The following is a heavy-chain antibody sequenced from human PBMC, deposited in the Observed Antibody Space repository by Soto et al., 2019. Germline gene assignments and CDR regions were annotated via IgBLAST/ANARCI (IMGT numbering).Heavy chain of an antibody. CDR3: ARIPVDTYMIYWSDP. V-gene: IGHV4-61*08. Sequence: SETLSLTCSVAGDSVSSGDYYWSWIRQPPGKGLEWIGHVYFSGSTNYIPSLKSRLTMSVDTAKNQFSLKLNSVTAAETAVYYCARIPVDTYMIYWSDPWGQGTQVTASS. CDR1: GDSVSSGDYY. J-gene: IGHJ5*02. CDR2: VYFSGST. D-gene: IGHD3-16*01.